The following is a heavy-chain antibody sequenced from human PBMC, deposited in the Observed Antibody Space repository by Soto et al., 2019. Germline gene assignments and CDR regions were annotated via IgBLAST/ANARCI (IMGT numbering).Heavy chain of an antibody. Sequence: GGSMRLSCAASGFTFSSYSMNWVRQAPGKGLEWVSYISSSSSTIYHADSVKGRFTISRDNAKNSLYLQMNSLRAEDTAVYYCARDREQWLVSSAFDIWGQGTMVTVSS. V-gene: IGHV3-48*01. CDR1: GFTFSSYS. CDR3: ARDREQWLVSSAFDI. J-gene: IGHJ3*02. D-gene: IGHD6-19*01. CDR2: ISSSSSTI.